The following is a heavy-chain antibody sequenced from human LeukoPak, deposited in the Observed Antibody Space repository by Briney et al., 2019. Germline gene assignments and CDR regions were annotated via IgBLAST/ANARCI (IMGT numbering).Heavy chain of an antibody. D-gene: IGHD3-10*02. CDR3: ARRVPGPQLGDYVTYYFDH. J-gene: IGHJ4*02. CDR2: IYSSGTT. CDR1: GGSISSSY. V-gene: IGHV4-4*08. Sequence: SETLSLTCTVSGGSISSSYWIWIRQPPGKGLEWVGYIYSSGTTKYNPSLKSRATISLDTSKSQLSLSLTSVTAADTAVYYCARRVPGPQLGDYVTYYFDHWGQGTLATVSS.